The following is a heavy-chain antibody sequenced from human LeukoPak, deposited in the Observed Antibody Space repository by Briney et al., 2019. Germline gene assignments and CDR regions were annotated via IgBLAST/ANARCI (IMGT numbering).Heavy chain of an antibody. D-gene: IGHD1-26*01. CDR2: INPSGSSA. CDR1: GYSFTSYY. V-gene: IGHV1-46*01. CDR3: ARDNSVGGTAWWFDP. Sequence: WASVKVSCKASGYSFTSYYMHWVRQAPGQGLEWMGFINPSGSSAAYAQKFQGRLTMTRDMFTSTDYMELTSLTSDDTAVYYCARDNSVGGTAWWFDPWGQGTLVTVSS. J-gene: IGHJ5*02.